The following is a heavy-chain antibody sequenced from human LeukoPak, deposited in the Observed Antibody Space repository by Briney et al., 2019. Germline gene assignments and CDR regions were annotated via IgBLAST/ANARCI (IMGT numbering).Heavy chain of an antibody. V-gene: IGHV3-23*01. CDR1: GFTFSSYA. CDR3: AKDRPNYYGSNGHYYKLNGDC. CDR2: ITSSGPAT. D-gene: IGHD3-22*01. Sequence: GGSLRLSCAASGFTFSSYAMSWFRQAPGKGLEWFSSITSSGPATYYADSVKGRFTISRDNSDNTLYLQMNSLRAEDTAVYYCAKDRPNYYGSNGHYYKLNGDCWGQGTLVTVSS. J-gene: IGHJ4*02.